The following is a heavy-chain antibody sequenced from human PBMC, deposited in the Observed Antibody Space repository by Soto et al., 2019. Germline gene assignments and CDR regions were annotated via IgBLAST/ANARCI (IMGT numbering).Heavy chain of an antibody. Sequence: SQPISLTCVISGDSVSSNNVAWNWIRQSPSRGLEWLVMTYYRSKWYNNYAVSVKSRTTINADTSKNQFSLQLASVTPEDTAVYYGERGINSAIDIWGQGTMVTVSS. CDR2: TYYRSKWYN. CDR1: GDSVSSNNVA. V-gene: IGHV6-1*01. D-gene: IGHD1-1*01. J-gene: IGHJ3*02. CDR3: ERGINSAIDI.